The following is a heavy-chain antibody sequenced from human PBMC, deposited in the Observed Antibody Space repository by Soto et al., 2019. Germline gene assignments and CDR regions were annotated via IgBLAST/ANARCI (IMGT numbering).Heavy chain of an antibody. Sequence: GGSLRLSCAASGFTFSRHGMHWVRQAPGKGLEWVATIWYDGSNRYYADSVKGRFFISRENSKNTLFLQMNSLKAEDTAVYYCARESGSYHFDYWGQGTLVTVSS. CDR3: ARESGSYHFDY. V-gene: IGHV3-33*01. CDR1: GFTFSRHG. J-gene: IGHJ4*02. D-gene: IGHD1-26*01. CDR2: IWYDGSNR.